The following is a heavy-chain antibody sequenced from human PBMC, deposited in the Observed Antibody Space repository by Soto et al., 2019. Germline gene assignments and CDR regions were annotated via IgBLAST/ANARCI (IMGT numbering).Heavy chain of an antibody. Sequence: QVQLVESGGGVVQPGGSLRISCTASGFTFTTFGIHWVRQAPGKGLEWVALISYDGHNKYYSDSVKGRFTISRDNYKNTLSLQMNSLRAEDTAVYYCAKDLQAYGDYNYYYYGMDVWGQGTTVSVSS. V-gene: IGHV3-30*18. CDR1: GFTFTTFG. J-gene: IGHJ6*02. CDR3: AKDLQAYGDYNYYYYGMDV. D-gene: IGHD4-17*01. CDR2: ISYDGHNK.